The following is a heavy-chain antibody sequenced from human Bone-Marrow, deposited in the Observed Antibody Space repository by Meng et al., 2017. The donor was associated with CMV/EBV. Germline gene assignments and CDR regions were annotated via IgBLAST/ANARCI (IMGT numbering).Heavy chain of an antibody. D-gene: IGHD3-3*01. CDR3: TRHLTTIFGVAVH. CDR2: IIPIFGTA. Sequence: SVKVSCKASGGTFSSYAISWVRQAPGQGLEWMGGIIPIFGTANYAQKFQGRVTITTDESTSTAYMELSSLRSEDTAVYYCTRHLTTIFGVAVHWGQGTLVTVSS. J-gene: IGHJ4*02. V-gene: IGHV1-69*05. CDR1: GGTFSSYA.